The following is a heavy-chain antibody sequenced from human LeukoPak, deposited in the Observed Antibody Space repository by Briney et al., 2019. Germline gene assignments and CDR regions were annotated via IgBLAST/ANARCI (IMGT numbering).Heavy chain of an antibody. Sequence: AASVKVSCKASGYTFTSYGISWVRQAPGQGLEWMGWISAYNGNTNYAQKLQGRVTMTTDTSTSTAYMELRSLRPDDTAVYYCARSIAVAGQYYYYYMDVWGKGTTVTVSS. CDR3: ARSIAVAGQYYYYYMDV. D-gene: IGHD6-19*01. V-gene: IGHV1-18*01. CDR2: ISAYNGNT. CDR1: GYTFTSYG. J-gene: IGHJ6*03.